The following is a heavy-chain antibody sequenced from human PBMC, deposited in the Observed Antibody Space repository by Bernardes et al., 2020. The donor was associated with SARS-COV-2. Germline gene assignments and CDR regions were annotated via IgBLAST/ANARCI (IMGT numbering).Heavy chain of an antibody. Sequence: SETLSLTCTVSGGPVSAHSWSWLRQPPGKGLEWIGSFYYNGATDYNPSLKSRVTISLDMSKNQLSLKLNSVTAADTAIYYCTRDPKEALFWEPDSDRAYYYGMDVWGQGTTVTVSS. CDR3: TRDPKEALFWEPDSDRAYYYGMDV. CDR1: GGPVSAHS. CDR2: FYYNGAT. V-gene: IGHV4-59*02. J-gene: IGHJ6*02. D-gene: IGHD1-26*01.